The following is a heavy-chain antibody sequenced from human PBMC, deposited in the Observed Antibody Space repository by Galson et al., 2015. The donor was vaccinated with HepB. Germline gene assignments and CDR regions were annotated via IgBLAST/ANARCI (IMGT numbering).Heavy chain of an antibody. V-gene: IGHV3-7*03. D-gene: IGHD3-10*01. CDR2: VKQDGRET. Sequence: SLRLSCAASGFTFDNYWMTWVRQAPGRGLEWVANVKQDGRETHYAESVKGRITVSRDNARNSLYLQIGNLSAEDTAVYYCARDYYSSGSHDYWGQGTLVTVSS. CDR1: GFTFDNYW. J-gene: IGHJ4*02. CDR3: ARDYYSSGSHDY.